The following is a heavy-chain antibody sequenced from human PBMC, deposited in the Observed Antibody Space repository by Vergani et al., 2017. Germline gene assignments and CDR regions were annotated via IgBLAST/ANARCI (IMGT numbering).Heavy chain of an antibody. J-gene: IGHJ3*02. D-gene: IGHD3-16*01. CDR1: GVPFNSGSYY. Sequence: QVQLQESGPGLVKPSQTLSLICTVSGVPFNSGSYYLSGPRQRAGKRLDWIGRIHTNGVIHYNPSLNSRATISVDTTRNQISLKQTSVTATDTASYFCAGGNPYVDFDIWGQGTMIADSS. CDR3: AGGNPYVDFDI. CDR2: IHTNGVI. V-gene: IGHV4-61*02.